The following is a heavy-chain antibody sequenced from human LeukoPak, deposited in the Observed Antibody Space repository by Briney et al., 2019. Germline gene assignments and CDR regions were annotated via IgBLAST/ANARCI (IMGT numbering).Heavy chain of an antibody. Sequence: SETLSLTCTVSDDSISSYYWSWIREPPGKGLEWIGYIYYSGSTNYNPSLRGRVTISVDTSKNQFSLTLTSVTAADTAVYYCARGYGSGSHYPYWGQGTLVTVSS. CDR3: ARGYGSGSHYPY. J-gene: IGHJ4*02. D-gene: IGHD3-10*01. CDR2: IYYSGST. V-gene: IGHV4-59*01. CDR1: DDSISSYY.